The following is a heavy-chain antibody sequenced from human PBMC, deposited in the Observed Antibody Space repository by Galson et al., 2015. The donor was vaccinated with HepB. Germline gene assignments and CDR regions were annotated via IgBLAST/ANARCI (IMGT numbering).Heavy chain of an antibody. J-gene: IGHJ4*02. D-gene: IGHD3-3*01. V-gene: IGHV1-24*01. CDR3: ATPDRENYDFSEHPPSLGY. CDR2: FDPEDGET. Sequence: SVKVSCKVSGYTLTELPMHWVRQAPGKGLEWMGGFDPEDGETIYAQKFQGRVTMTEDTSTDTAYMELSSLRSEDTAVYYCATPDRENYDFSEHPPSLGYWGQGTLVTVSS. CDR1: GYTLTELP.